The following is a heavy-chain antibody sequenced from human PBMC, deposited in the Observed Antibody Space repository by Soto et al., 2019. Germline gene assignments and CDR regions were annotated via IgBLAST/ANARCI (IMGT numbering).Heavy chain of an antibody. CDR2: IISMFGAA. V-gene: IGHV1-69*01. D-gene: IGHD2-15*01. CDR3: ARGGKDRFRGSGMDV. J-gene: IGHJ6*02. CDR1: GGTFSSYA. Sequence: QVQLVQSGAEVRKPGSSVKVSCKASGGTFSSYAISWVRQVPGQGLEWMGEIISMFGAAMYAQKFQGRVTISAEESASTAYMELSSLRPEDTATYYCARGGKDRFRGSGMDVWGQGTTVTVS.